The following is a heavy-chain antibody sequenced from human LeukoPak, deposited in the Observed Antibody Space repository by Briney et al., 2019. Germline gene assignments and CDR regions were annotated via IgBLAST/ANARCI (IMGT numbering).Heavy chain of an antibody. CDR2: ISSSSSYI. V-gene: IGHV3-21*01. CDR3: ARVTLNFKTGTSLDY. Sequence: GGSLRLSCAASGFTFSSYGMNWVRQAPGKGLEWVSSISSSSSYIYYADSVKGRFTISRDNAKNSLYLQMNSLRAEDTAVYYCARVTLNFKTGTSLDYWGQGTLVTVSS. D-gene: IGHD1-1*01. J-gene: IGHJ4*02. CDR1: GFTFSSYG.